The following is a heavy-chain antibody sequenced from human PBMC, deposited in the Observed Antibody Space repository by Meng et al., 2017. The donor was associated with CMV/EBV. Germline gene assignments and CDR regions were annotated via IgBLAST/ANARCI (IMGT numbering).Heavy chain of an antibody. D-gene: IGHD2-15*01. V-gene: IGHV4-4*07. CDR2: IYTSGST. CDR3: ARAAVDLSKDYFDY. J-gene: IGHJ4*02. Sequence: QVQLPESGPGLVKPSEPLSLTCTVPGGAISIYYWSWIRQPAGKGLEWIGRIYTSGSTNYNPSLKSRVTMSVDTSKNQFSLKLSSVTAADTAVYYCARAAVDLSKDYFDYWGQGTLVTVSS. CDR1: GGAISIYY.